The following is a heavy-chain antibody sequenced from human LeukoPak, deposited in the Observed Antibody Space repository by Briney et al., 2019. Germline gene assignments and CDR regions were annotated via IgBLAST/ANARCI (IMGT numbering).Heavy chain of an antibody. J-gene: IGHJ4*02. Sequence: SVKVSCKASGYTFTRYFMHWVRQAPGQALEWMGLINPNIGATKYARKFQGRVTMTMDTSISTAYMELSRLRSDDTAVYYCARGQLTDDLDYWGQGTLVTVSS. CDR1: GYTFTRYF. D-gene: IGHD1-14*01. V-gene: IGHV1-2*02. CDR3: ARGQLTDDLDY. CDR2: INPNIGAT.